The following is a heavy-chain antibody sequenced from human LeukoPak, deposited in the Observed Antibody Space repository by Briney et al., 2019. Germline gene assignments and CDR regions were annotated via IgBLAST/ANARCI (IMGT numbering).Heavy chain of an antibody. CDR2: IYSGGST. V-gene: IGHV3-53*01. Sequence: GGSLRLSCAASGFTVSSNYMSWVRQAPGKGLEWGSVIYSGGSTYYADSVKGRFTISRDNSKNTLYLQMNSLRAEDTAVYYCARNRAIGGWPYDYWGQGTLVTVSS. D-gene: IGHD1-26*01. CDR3: ARNRAIGGWPYDY. J-gene: IGHJ4*02. CDR1: GFTVSSNY.